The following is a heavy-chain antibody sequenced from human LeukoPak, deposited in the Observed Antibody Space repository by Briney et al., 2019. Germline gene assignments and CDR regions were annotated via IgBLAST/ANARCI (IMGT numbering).Heavy chain of an antibody. CDR2: IYYSGST. CDR1: GASLSVSGRN. J-gene: IGHJ5*02. CDR3: LSGHDNAFVP. Sequence: SETLSLTCTVSGASLSVSGRNWGWVRQPPGKGLEWLASIYYSGSTYYSPSLESRVTMSVDTSKNQFSLKLSSLTATDTAVYYCLSGHDNAFVPWGQGTLVAVSP. D-gene: IGHD3-9*01. V-gene: IGHV4-39*01.